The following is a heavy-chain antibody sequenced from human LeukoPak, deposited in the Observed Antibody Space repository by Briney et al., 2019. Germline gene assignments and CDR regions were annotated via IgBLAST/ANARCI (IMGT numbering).Heavy chain of an antibody. CDR1: GYTLSKLS. D-gene: IGHD5-24*01. CDR2: FHPEDGET. V-gene: IGHV1-24*01. Sequence: GASVKVSCKAPGYTLSKLSIHWVRQPSGKGLEWMGAFHPEDGETIYAQEFQGRATMTADTSTDTDYMELSILTYDDTAVYYCVTVPYTTTDDNNFEPQGAYWGQGTLVTVSS. CDR3: VTVPYTTTDDNNFEPQGAY. J-gene: IGHJ4*02.